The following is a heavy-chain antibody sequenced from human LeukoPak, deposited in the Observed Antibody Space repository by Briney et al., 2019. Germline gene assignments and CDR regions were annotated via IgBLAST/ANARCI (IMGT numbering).Heavy chain of an antibody. J-gene: IGHJ6*03. CDR1: GGTFSSYT. CDR3: ARSGYCSSTSCYRSYYYYCMDV. Sequence: GASVKVSCKASGGTFSSYTISWVRQAPGQGLEWMGRIIPILGIANYAQKFQGRVTITADKSTSTAYMELSSLRSEDTAVYYCARSGYCSSTSCYRSYYYYCMDVWGKGTTVTVSS. CDR2: IIPILGIA. D-gene: IGHD2-2*01. V-gene: IGHV1-69*02.